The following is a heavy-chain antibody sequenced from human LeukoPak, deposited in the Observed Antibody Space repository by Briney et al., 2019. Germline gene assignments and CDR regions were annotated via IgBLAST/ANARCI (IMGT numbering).Heavy chain of an antibody. CDR2: ISYDGSNK. D-gene: IGHD6-13*01. J-gene: IGHJ3*02. CDR1: GFTFSSYG. V-gene: IGHV3-30*18. CDR3: AKVIQELGDAFDI. Sequence: GGSLRLSCAASGFTFSSYGMHWVRQAPGKGLEWVAVISYDGSNKYYADSVKGRFTIFRDNSKNTLYLQMNSLRAEDTAVYYCAKVIQELGDAFDIWGQGTMVTVSS.